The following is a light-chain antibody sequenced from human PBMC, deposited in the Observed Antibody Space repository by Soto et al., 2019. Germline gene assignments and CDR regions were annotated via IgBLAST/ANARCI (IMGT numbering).Light chain of an antibody. Sequence: EIVMTQSPATLSVSPGERATLSCRASQSINNNLAWYQQKPGQAPRLLIYGATTRATGIPARFSGSASGTEFTLPISSLQSEDFAVYYCQQSNNWPLTFGGGTKVEIK. CDR1: QSINNN. J-gene: IGKJ4*01. CDR2: GAT. V-gene: IGKV3-15*01. CDR3: QQSNNWPLT.